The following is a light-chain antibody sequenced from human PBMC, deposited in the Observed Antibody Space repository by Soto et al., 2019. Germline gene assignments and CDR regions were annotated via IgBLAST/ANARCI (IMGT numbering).Light chain of an antibody. J-gene: IGLJ1*01. CDR2: DVR. Sequence: SALTQPASVSWSPGQSISISCTGTSSDVGGYNYVSWYQQHPGKAPKFIIYDVRNRPSGVSNRFSGSKSGNTASLTISGLQAEDEADYYCSSYTSSSTLVFGTGTKVTVL. CDR3: SSYTSSSTLV. CDR1: SSDVGGYNY. V-gene: IGLV2-14*01.